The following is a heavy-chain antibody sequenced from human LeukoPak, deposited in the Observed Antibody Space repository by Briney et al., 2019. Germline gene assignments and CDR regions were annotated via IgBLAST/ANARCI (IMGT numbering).Heavy chain of an antibody. CDR1: GGSISSYY. CDR2: THTSGST. CDR3: ARDHDSSGYHAFDI. D-gene: IGHD3-22*01. V-gene: IGHV4-4*07. Sequence: PSATLSLTCTVSGGSISSYYWSWIRPPAGKGLEWIGRTHTSGSTNYNPSLNSRVTMSVDTSNNQFSLNLSSLSAADTAVYYCARDHDSSGYHAFDIWGRGTTVTVST. J-gene: IGHJ3*02.